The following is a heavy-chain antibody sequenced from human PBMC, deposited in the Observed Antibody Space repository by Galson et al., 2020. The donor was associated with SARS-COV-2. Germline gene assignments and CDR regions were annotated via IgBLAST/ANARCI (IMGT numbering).Heavy chain of an antibody. D-gene: IGHD4-17*01. CDR3: ARDLLLAVTTQEGI. J-gene: IGHJ3*02. CDR1: GGSISSSNW. Sequence: SETLSLTCAVSGGSISSSNWWSWVRQPPGKGLEWIGEIYHSGSTNYNPSLKSRVTISVDKSKNQFSLKLSSVTAADTAVYYCARDLLLAVTTQEGIWGQGTMVTVSS. CDR2: IYHSGST. V-gene: IGHV4-4*02.